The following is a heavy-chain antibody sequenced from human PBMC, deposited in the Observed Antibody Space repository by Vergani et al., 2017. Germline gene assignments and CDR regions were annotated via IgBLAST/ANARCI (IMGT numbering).Heavy chain of an antibody. CDR1: GFTFSSYG. CDR3: AREVARGLSDV. V-gene: IGHV3-33*01. J-gene: IGHJ6*04. D-gene: IGHD2-15*01. Sequence: QVQLVESGGGVVQPGRSLRLSCAASGFTFSSYGMHWVRQAPGKGLEWVAVIWYDGSNKYYADSVKGRFTISRDNSKNTLYLQMNSLRAEDTAVYCCAREVARGLSDVWHEGTVVTVSS. CDR2: IWYDGSNK.